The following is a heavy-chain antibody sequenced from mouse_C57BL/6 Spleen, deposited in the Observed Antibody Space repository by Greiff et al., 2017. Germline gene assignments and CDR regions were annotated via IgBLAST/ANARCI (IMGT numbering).Heavy chain of an antibody. J-gene: IGHJ4*01. CDR1: GYSFTDYN. D-gene: IGHD2-2*01. Sequence: VQLKQSGPELVKPGASVKISCKASGYSFTDYNMNWVKQSNGKSLEWIGVINPNYGTTSYNQKFKGKATLTVAQSSSTAYMQLNSLTSEDSAVYCGAIGGYDCAIGYCGQGTSVTVSS. CDR3: AIGGYDCAIGY. V-gene: IGHV1-39*01. CDR2: INPNYGTT.